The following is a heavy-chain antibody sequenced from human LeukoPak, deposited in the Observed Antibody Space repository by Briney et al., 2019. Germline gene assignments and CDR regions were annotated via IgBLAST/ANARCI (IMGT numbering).Heavy chain of an antibody. Sequence: SETLSLTCTVSGGSISSYYWSWIRHPPGKGLEWIGYIYYSGSTNYNPSLRSRVTISVDTSKNQFSLKLSSVTAADTAVYYCARGVYNWSRSWGYYFDYWGQGTLVTVSS. J-gene: IGHJ4*02. D-gene: IGHD1-20*01. CDR3: ARGVYNWSRSWGYYFDY. CDR2: IYYSGST. CDR1: GGSISSYY. V-gene: IGHV4-59*01.